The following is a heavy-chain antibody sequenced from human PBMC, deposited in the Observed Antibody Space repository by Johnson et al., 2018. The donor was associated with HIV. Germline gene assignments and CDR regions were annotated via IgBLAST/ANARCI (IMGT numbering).Heavy chain of an antibody. CDR2: ISYDGTSK. J-gene: IGHJ3*02. V-gene: IGHV3-30*14. CDR1: GFAFSSYA. CDR3: ARSSGSYLDDAFDI. D-gene: IGHD1-26*01. Sequence: VQLVESGGGMVQPGRSLRLSCAASGFAFSSYAMHWVRQAPGKGLEWVAVISYDGTSKYQADSVKGRFTISRDNSKNTLYLQMNSLRAEDTAVYYCARSSGSYLDDAFDIWGQGTMVTVSS.